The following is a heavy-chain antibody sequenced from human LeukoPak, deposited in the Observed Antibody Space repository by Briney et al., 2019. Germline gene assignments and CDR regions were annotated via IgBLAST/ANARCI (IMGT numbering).Heavy chain of an antibody. CDR1: GFTFSSYD. D-gene: IGHD1-26*01. Sequence: GGSLRLSCAASGFTFSSYDMHWVRQVTGKGLEWVSAVGTVGDTYYPGSVKGRFTVSRENARNSLFLQMNSLRAGDTAVYYCARVRTGSVGYSGMDVWGQGTTVTVSS. CDR2: VGTVGDT. CDR3: ARVRTGSVGYSGMDV. V-gene: IGHV3-13*01. J-gene: IGHJ6*02.